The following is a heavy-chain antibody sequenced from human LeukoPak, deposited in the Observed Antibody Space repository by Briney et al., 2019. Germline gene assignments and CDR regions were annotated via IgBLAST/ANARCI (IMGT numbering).Heavy chain of an antibody. CDR3: ARGEEKATITALDS. CDR1: GFTFSNYD. CDR2: ISSSSSYI. J-gene: IGHJ4*02. Sequence: GGSLRLSCAASGFTFSNYDMHWVRQAPGKGLEWVSAISSSSSYIYYADSIKGRFTISRDNAENSLYLQMNSLRAVDTAVYFCARGEEKATITALDSWGQGALVTVSS. D-gene: IGHD5-24*01. V-gene: IGHV3-21*01.